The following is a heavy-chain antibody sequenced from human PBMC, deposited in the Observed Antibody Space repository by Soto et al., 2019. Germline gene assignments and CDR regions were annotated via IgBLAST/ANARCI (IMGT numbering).Heavy chain of an antibody. Sequence: QVQLVQSGAEVRKPGASVTVSCKSSGYTFTTYGISWVRQAPGQGLEWMAWISTYNDNRNYAQKLQGRVTLTTDTSTSTAYMELRSLISDDTAIYYCARSAYRSGWYLDYWGQGTLVTVSS. CDR2: ISTYNDNR. D-gene: IGHD6-19*01. V-gene: IGHV1-18*01. CDR3: ARSAYRSGWYLDY. J-gene: IGHJ4*02. CDR1: GYTFTTYG.